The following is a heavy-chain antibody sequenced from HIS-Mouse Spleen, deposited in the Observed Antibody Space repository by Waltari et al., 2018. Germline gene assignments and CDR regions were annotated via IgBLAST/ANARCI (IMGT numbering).Heavy chain of an antibody. V-gene: IGHV4-39*07. CDR2: VYYSGST. J-gene: IGHJ2*01. D-gene: IGHD6-13*01. CDR3: AREIPYSSSWYDWYFDL. Sequence: QLQLQESGPGLVKPSETLSLPCTVSGGSIRSSCYYWGWIRQPPGKGLEWIGSVYYSGSTYYNPSLKSRVTISVDTSKNQFSLKLSSVTAADTAVYYCAREIPYSSSWYDWYFDLWGRGTLVTVSS. CDR1: GGSIRSSCYY.